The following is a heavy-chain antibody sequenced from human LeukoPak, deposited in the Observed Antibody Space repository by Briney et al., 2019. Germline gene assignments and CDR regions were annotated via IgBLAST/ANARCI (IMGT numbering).Heavy chain of an antibody. D-gene: IGHD3-9*01. CDR3: ATAGDILTGYNNAFDI. V-gene: IGHV1-46*01. J-gene: IGHJ3*02. CDR1: GYTFTGYY. CDR2: INPSGGST. Sequence: ASVKVSCKASGYTFTGYYMHWVRQAPGQGLEWMGIINPSGGSTSYAQKFQGRVTMTRDTSTSTVYMELSSLRSEDTAVYYCATAGDILTGYNNAFDIWGQGTMVTVSS.